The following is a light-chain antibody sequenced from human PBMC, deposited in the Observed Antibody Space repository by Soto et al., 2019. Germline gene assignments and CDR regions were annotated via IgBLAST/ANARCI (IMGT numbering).Light chain of an antibody. Sequence: EIVLTQSPVTLSLSPGERATLSCRASQSVITYLAWYQQKPGQAPRLLIYDASNRATGIPARFSGSGSGTDFTLTISSLEPEDSAVYYCQQRRNWPPITFGQGTRLEIK. J-gene: IGKJ5*01. CDR2: DAS. V-gene: IGKV3-11*01. CDR1: QSVITY. CDR3: QQRRNWPPIT.